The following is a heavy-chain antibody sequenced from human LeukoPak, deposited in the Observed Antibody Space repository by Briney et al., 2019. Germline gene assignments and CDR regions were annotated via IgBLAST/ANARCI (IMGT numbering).Heavy chain of an antibody. D-gene: IGHD3-3*01. Sequence: GGSLRLSCAASGFTFSDYYMGWIRQAPGKGLEWVSYTSSSSYTNYADSVKGRFTISRDNAKNSLYLQMNSLRAEDTAVYYCAKDGAADDFWSGYYVDYWGQGTLVTVSS. J-gene: IGHJ4*02. V-gene: IGHV3-11*06. CDR2: TSSSSYT. CDR3: AKDGAADDFWSGYYVDY. CDR1: GFTFSDYY.